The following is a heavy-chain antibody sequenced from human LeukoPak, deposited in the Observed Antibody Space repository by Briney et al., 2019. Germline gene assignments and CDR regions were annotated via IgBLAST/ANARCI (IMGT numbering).Heavy chain of an antibody. J-gene: IGHJ4*02. CDR3: ARRHVEYSSSSDPYYFDY. CDR1: GGSISSYY. V-gene: IGHV4-4*07. CDR2: IYTSGYT. Sequence: SETPSLTCSVSGGSISSYYWSWIRQPAGKGLEWIGLIYTSGYTNYNPSLKSRVTMSVDTSKNQFSLKLSSVTAADTAVYYCARRHVEYSSSSDPYYFDYWGQGTLVTVSS. D-gene: IGHD6-6*01.